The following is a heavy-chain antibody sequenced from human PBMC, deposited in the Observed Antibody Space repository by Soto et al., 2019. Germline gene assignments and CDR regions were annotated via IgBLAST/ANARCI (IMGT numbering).Heavy chain of an antibody. CDR3: ARPGMGLDYGMDV. CDR2: IDPSDSYT. J-gene: IGHJ6*02. D-gene: IGHD3-10*01. Sequence: GESLKISCQGSGYIFTSYYINWVRQMPGKGLEWMGRIDPSDSYTTYSPSFQGHVTISADKSISTAYLQWSSLKASDTAMYYCARPGMGLDYGMDVWGQGTTVTVSS. V-gene: IGHV5-10-1*01. CDR1: GYIFTSYY.